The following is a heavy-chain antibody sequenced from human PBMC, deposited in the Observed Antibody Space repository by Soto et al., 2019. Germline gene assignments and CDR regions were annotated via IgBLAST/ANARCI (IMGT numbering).Heavy chain of an antibody. CDR3: AKDAWGPYSSGGRGGHYFDY. J-gene: IGHJ4*02. Sequence: EVQLLESGGGLVQPGGSLRLSCAASGFTFSSYAMSWVRQAPGKGLEWVSAISGSGGSTYYVDSVKGRFTISRDNSMNTLYLQMNSLRAEDTAVYYCAKDAWGPYSSGGRGGHYFDYWGQGTLVTVSS. D-gene: IGHD6-19*01. CDR1: GFTFSSYA. CDR2: ISGSGGST. V-gene: IGHV3-23*01.